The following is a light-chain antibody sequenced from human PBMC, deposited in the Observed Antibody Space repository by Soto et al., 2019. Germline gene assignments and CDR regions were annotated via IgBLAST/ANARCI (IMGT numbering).Light chain of an antibody. CDR2: KAS. V-gene: IGKV1-5*03. CDR1: QSINSW. J-gene: IGKJ4*01. CDR3: QQYNTSFT. Sequence: IQMPQSPSTLSASVGDRVTITCRASQSINSWFSWYHQKTWKAPKLLIYKASSLESAVPSRFSGSGSGTEFTLTISRLQSDDFANYYCQQYNTSFTFGGGTNVDIK.